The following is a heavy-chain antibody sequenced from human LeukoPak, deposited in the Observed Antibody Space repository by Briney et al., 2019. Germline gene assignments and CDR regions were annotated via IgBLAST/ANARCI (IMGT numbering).Heavy chain of an antibody. Sequence: SGGSLRLSCAASGFTFSSYSMNWVRQAPGKGLEWVSYISSTNHYTYYADSVKGRFTISRDNSKNTLYLQMNSLRAEDTAVYYCARRSGIAVAGAFDYWGQGTLVTVSS. CDR3: ARRSGIAVAGAFDY. CDR2: ISSTNHYT. V-gene: IGHV3-21*04. CDR1: GFTFSSYS. D-gene: IGHD6-19*01. J-gene: IGHJ4*02.